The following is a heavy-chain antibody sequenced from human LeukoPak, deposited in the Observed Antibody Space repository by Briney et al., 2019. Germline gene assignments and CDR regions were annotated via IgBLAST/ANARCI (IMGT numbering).Heavy chain of an antibody. CDR3: ARAGGLLAGYYNYYYYGMDV. CDR1: GLSISGYS. J-gene: IGHJ6*02. V-gene: IGHV3-21*01. CDR2: ISSSDSQI. Sequence: GGSLRLSCAASGLSISGYSMHWVRQAPGKALEWVSCISSSDSQIYYADAVKGRFTISRDNARNSVYLQMNSLRAEDTAVYYCARAGGLLAGYYNYYYYGMDVWGRGTTVTVSS. D-gene: IGHD3-9*01.